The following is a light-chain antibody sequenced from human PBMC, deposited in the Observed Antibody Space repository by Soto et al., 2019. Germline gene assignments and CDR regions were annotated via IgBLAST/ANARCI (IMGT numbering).Light chain of an antibody. CDR2: GAS. CDR1: QSVSSSF. J-gene: IGKJ4*01. CDR3: QQYGSSPLT. Sequence: EIVLTQSPGTLSLSPGERATLSCRASQSVSSSFLAWYQQNPGQAPRLLIYGASSRAPGIPDRFSGSGSGTDFTLTISRLEPEDVAVYYCQQYGSSPLTFGGGTKVEIK. V-gene: IGKV3-20*01.